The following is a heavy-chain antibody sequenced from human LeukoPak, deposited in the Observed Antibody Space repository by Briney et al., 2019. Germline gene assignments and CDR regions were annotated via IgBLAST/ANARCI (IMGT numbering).Heavy chain of an antibody. CDR1: GGSISSYY. J-gene: IGHJ3*02. V-gene: IGHV4-59*08. CDR2: IYYSGST. D-gene: IGHD2-15*01. Sequence: SETLSLTCTVSGGSISSYYWSWIRQPPGKGLEWIGYIYYSGSTNYNPSLKSRVTISVDTSKNQFSLKLSSVTAADTAVYYCARGCSGGSCYPTQFAFDIWGQGTMVTVSS. CDR3: ARGCSGGSCYPTQFAFDI.